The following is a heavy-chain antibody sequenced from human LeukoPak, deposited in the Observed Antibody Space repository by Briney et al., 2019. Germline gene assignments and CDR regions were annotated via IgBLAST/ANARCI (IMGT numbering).Heavy chain of an antibody. Sequence: GASVKVSCKASGYTFTGYYIHWVRQAPGQGLEWMGWINPNSGGTNYAQKFQGRVTMTRDTSISTAYMELSRLRSDDTAVYYCAREVYGDYTPLGYFDYWGQGTLVTVSS. CDR2: INPNSGGT. D-gene: IGHD4-17*01. J-gene: IGHJ4*02. CDR3: AREVYGDYTPLGYFDY. CDR1: GYTFTGYY. V-gene: IGHV1-2*02.